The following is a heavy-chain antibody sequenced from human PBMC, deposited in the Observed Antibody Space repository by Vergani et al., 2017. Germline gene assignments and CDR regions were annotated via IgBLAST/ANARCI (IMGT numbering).Heavy chain of an antibody. D-gene: IGHD2-15*01. CDR3: ARGVIVAPGWFDP. J-gene: IGHJ5*02. CDR1: GGPISSGSYY. V-gene: IGHV4-61*02. CDR2: IYTSGST. Sequence: QVQLQESGPGLVKPSQTLSLTCTVSGGPISSGSYYWSWIRQPAGKGLEWIGRIYTSGSTNYDPSLKSRVTISVDTSKNQFSLRLGSVTAADTAVYYCARGVIVAPGWFDPWGQGTLVTVSS.